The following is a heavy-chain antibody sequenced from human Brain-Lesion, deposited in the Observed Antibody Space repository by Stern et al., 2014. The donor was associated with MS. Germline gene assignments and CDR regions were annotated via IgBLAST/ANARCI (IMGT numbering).Heavy chain of an antibody. CDR1: GFTFSSYA. D-gene: IGHD6-13*01. CDR3: ARDPSSSWWGDY. CDR2: ISYDGSNK. V-gene: IGHV3-30-3*01. J-gene: IGHJ4*02. Sequence: QVQLVQSGGGMVQPGRSLRLSCAASGFTFSSYAMHWVRQAPGKGLEWVAVISYDGSNKYYADSVKGRFTISRDNSKNTLYLQMNSLRAEDTAVYYCARDPSSSWWGDYWGQGTLVTVSS.